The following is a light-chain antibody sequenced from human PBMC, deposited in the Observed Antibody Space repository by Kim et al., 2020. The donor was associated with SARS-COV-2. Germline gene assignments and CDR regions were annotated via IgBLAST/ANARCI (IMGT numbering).Light chain of an antibody. CDR1: SGNIAANH. Sequence: NTVTISCTRSSGNIAANHVQWYQQRPGSAPNTVIYEHDQRPSGVPDRFSGSIDSSSNSASLSISGLKTEDEADYYCQSYDSSSHVVFGGGTQLTVL. CDR2: EHD. CDR3: QSYDSSSHVV. J-gene: IGLJ2*01. V-gene: IGLV6-57*03.